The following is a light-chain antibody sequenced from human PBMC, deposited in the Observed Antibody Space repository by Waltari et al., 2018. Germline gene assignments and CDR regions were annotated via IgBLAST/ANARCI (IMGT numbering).Light chain of an antibody. J-gene: IGKJ1*01. CDR2: SAS. V-gene: IGKV3-15*01. Sequence: EIVMTQSPPMLSVSPGERATLSCRASLSVGRDLAWYQQKPGQAPRLLVYSASTRAIGIPDRFSGSGSGTEFTLTLSSLQSEDFAIYYCQQYYDWPRTFGQGTKL. CDR1: LSVGRD. CDR3: QQYYDWPRT.